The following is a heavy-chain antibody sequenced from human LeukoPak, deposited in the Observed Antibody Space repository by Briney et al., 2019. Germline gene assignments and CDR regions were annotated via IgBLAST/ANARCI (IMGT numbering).Heavy chain of an antibody. CDR3: ARDTSGYSSSWKY. Sequence: PSETLSLTCAVYGGSFSGYYWSWIRQPPGKGLEWIGEINHSGSTNYNPSLKSRVTISVDTSKNQLSLKLSSVTAADTAVYYCARDTSGYSSSWKYWGQGTLVTVSS. CDR1: GGSFSGYY. V-gene: IGHV4-34*01. J-gene: IGHJ4*02. CDR2: INHSGST. D-gene: IGHD6-13*01.